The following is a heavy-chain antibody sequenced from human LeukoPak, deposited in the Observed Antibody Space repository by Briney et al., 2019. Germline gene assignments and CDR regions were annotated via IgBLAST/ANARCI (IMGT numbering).Heavy chain of an antibody. Sequence: ASVKVSCKASGYTFTSYGISWVRQAPGQGLEWMGWISAYNGNTNYAQELQGRVTMTTDTSTSTAYMELRSLRSDDTAVYYCAREQQLVETLYYFDYWGQGTLVTVSS. CDR1: GYTFTSYG. CDR3: AREQQLVETLYYFDY. D-gene: IGHD6-13*01. V-gene: IGHV1-18*01. CDR2: ISAYNGNT. J-gene: IGHJ4*02.